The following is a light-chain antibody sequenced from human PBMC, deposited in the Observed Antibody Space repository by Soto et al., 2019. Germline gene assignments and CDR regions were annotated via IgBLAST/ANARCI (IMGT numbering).Light chain of an antibody. CDR2: DAS. J-gene: IGKJ2*01. Sequence: DIPMTQSPSTLSASVGDRVTITCRASQSISGWLAWYQQKPGKAPKLLIYDASTLESGVPSRFSGSGSGTEFTLTISSLQPDDFATYYCQQYNGYSRTFGQGTRLEIK. CDR1: QSISGW. CDR3: QQYNGYSRT. V-gene: IGKV1-5*01.